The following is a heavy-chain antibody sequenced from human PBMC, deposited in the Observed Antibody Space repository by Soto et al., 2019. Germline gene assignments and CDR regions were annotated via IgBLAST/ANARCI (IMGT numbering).Heavy chain of an antibody. V-gene: IGHV1-18*01. J-gene: IGHJ6*02. Sequence: GASVKVSCKASGYTFTNYGFSWVRQAPGQGLEWMGWISGYNGNTKYAEKFQGRVTMTTDTSTSTAHMELRSLRSDDTAVYYCARYDFWSGYLDYYYGMDVWGQGTTVTVSS. CDR2: ISGYNGNT. CDR3: ARYDFWSGYLDYYYGMDV. D-gene: IGHD3-3*01. CDR1: GYTFTNYG.